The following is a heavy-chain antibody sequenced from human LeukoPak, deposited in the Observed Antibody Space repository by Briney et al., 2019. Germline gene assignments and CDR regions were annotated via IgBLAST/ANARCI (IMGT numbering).Heavy chain of an antibody. Sequence: SETLSLTCAVYGGSFSGYYWSWIRQPPGKGLEWIGEINHSGSTNYNPSLKSRVTISVDTSKNQFSLKLSSVTAADTAVYYCVRSLLGYCSGGSCYSMGYWGQGTLVTVSS. J-gene: IGHJ4*02. D-gene: IGHD2-15*01. V-gene: IGHV4-34*01. CDR1: GGSFSGYY. CDR2: INHSGST. CDR3: VRSLLGYCSGGSCYSMGY.